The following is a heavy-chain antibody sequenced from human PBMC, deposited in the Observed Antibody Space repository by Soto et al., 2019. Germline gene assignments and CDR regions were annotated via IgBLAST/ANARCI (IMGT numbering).Heavy chain of an antibody. CDR3: ARGLHSIFDY. D-gene: IGHD2-21*01. CDR2: IYYTGST. J-gene: IGHJ4*02. V-gene: IGHV4-61*03. Sequence: PSETLSLTCTVSGGSVSSCSYYWSWIRQPPGKGLEWIGYIYYTGSTNYNPSLKSRVTISVDNSNNTLYVQMTSLRAEDTAVYYCARGLHSIFDYWGQGTLVTVSS. CDR1: GGSVSSCSYY.